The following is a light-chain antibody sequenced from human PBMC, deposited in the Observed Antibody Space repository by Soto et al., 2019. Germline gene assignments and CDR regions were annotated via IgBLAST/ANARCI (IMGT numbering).Light chain of an antibody. J-gene: IGKJ1*01. CDR3: QNFDNATQT. CDR1: QGIRHY. Sequence: DIQMTQSPSSLSASVGDRVTITCRASQGIRHYLAWYQQKPGKVPKLLIYEASNLQSGVPSRFRGGGSGTEFTLTISSLQPEDVTTYYYQNFDNATQTFGQGTKVEIK. CDR2: EAS. V-gene: IGKV1-27*01.